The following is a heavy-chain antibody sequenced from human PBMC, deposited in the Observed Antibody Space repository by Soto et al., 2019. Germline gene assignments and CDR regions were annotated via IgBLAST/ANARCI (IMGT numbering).Heavy chain of an antibody. CDR2: IPSRGRP. Sequence: QVQLRESGPGLVKPSQTLSLTCSVSGASVAGGSYYWSSVRQPPGKGLEWIGYIPSRGRPFYNPSLTSRGTISADTSKNQLSLQLTSVTAADTAVYYCARDTYSGYDFGLWGQGTLVTVSS. CDR1: GASVAGGSYY. V-gene: IGHV4-30-4*01. D-gene: IGHD5-12*01. CDR3: ARDTYSGYDFGL. J-gene: IGHJ5*02.